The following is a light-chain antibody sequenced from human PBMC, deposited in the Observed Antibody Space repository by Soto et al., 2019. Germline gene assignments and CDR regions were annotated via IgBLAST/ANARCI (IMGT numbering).Light chain of an antibody. CDR3: QQYNSYPWT. V-gene: IGKV1-5*03. J-gene: IGKJ1*01. Sequence: DIQMTQSPSTLSASVGDRVTITCRASQSISSWLAWYQQKPGKAPKLRFYKASSLESGVPSRFSCSGSGTEFTLTISSLQPDDFATYYCQQYNSYPWTCGQGTKVEIK. CDR1: QSISSW. CDR2: KAS.